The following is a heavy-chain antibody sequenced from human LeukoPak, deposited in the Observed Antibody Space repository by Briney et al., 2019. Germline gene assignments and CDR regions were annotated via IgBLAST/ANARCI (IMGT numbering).Heavy chain of an antibody. D-gene: IGHD3-10*01. Sequence: ASVRVSCKVSGYTLTELSMHWVRQAPGKGLEWMGGFDPEDGETIYAQKFQGRVTMTEDTSTDTAYMELSSLRSEDTAVYYCARDSGGVSNDAFDIWGQGTMVTVSS. J-gene: IGHJ3*02. CDR2: FDPEDGET. V-gene: IGHV1-24*01. CDR3: ARDSGGVSNDAFDI. CDR1: GYTLTELS.